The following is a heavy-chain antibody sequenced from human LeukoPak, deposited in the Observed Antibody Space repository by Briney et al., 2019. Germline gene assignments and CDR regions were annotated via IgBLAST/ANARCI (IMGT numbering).Heavy chain of an antibody. CDR3: AREETLTGDALDY. CDR1: GYTFASYD. V-gene: IGHV1-8*01. D-gene: IGHD7-27*01. CDR2: MNPSSGNT. J-gene: IGHJ4*02. Sequence: ASVKVSCKASGYTFASYDINWVRQATGQGLEWMGWMNPSSGNTGYAQKLQGRVTMTRNISISTAYMELSSLRSEDTAVYYCAREETLTGDALDYWGQGTLVTVSS.